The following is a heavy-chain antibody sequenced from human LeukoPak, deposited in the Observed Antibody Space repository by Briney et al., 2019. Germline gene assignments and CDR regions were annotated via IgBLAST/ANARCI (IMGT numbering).Heavy chain of an antibody. Sequence: GGSLRLSCAASGFTFSSYGMHWVRQAPGKGLEWVAVISNDGSNKYYADSVKGRFTISRDNSKNTLYLQMNSLRAEDTAVYYCAKRRSRNMITFGGVENWFDPWGQGTLVTVSS. D-gene: IGHD3-16*01. CDR2: ISNDGSNK. CDR3: AKRRSRNMITFGGVENWFDP. V-gene: IGHV3-30*18. J-gene: IGHJ5*02. CDR1: GFTFSSYG.